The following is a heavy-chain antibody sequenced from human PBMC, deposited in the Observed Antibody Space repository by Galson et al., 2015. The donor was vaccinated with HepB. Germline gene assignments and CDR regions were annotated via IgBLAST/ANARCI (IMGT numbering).Heavy chain of an antibody. CDR3: ARGLSGSNVVLPAAKRKHYYYMDV. Sequence: SETLSLTCAVYGGSFSDYHRNWIRQPPGKGLEWIGEINHSEGTHYSPSLKSRLTISVDTSKNQFSLKLTSVTAADTAVYYCARGLSGSNVVLPAAKRKHYYYMDVWGKGTTVIVSS. CDR2: INHSEGT. J-gene: IGHJ6*03. D-gene: IGHD2-2*01. V-gene: IGHV4-34*01. CDR1: GGSFSDYH.